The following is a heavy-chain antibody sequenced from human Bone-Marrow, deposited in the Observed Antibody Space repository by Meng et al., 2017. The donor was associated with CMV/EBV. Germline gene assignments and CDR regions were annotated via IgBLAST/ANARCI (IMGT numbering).Heavy chain of an antibody. J-gene: IGHJ4*02. V-gene: IGHV3-49*04. Sequence: IASGFTFGDYDMSWVRQAPGKGLEWVGFIGRKVYGGTTDYAASVKGRFTISRDDSKNIAYLQMNSLKTEDTAVYYCLPMIRGVIIEYWGQGTLVTVSS. CDR2: IGRKVYGGTT. CDR1: GFTFGDYD. D-gene: IGHD3-10*01. CDR3: LPMIRGVIIEY.